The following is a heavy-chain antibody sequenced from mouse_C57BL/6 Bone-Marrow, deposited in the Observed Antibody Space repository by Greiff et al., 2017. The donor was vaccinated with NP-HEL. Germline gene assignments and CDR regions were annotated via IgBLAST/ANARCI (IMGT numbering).Heavy chain of an antibody. CDR2: ISDGGSYT. J-gene: IGHJ3*01. CDR3: ARDGGVFITTVGFAY. CDR1: GFTFSSYA. Sequence: VKLVESGGGLVKPGGSLKLSCAASGFTFSSYAMSWVRQTPEKRLEWVATISDGGSYTYYPDNVKGRFTISRDNAKNNLYLQMSHLKSEDTAMYYCARDGGVFITTVGFAYWGQGTLVTVSA. V-gene: IGHV5-4*01. D-gene: IGHD1-1*01.